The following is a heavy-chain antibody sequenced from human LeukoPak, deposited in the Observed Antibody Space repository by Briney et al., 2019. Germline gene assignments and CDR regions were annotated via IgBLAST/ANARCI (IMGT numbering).Heavy chain of an antibody. J-gene: IGHJ5*02. D-gene: IGHD2-2*02. V-gene: IGHV1-69*04. Sequence: GASVKVSCKASGGTFSSYTISWVRQGPGQGLEWMGRIIPILGIANYAQKFQGRVTITADKSTSTAYMELSSLRSEDTAVYYCARELGYCSSTSCYSSRWFDPWGQGTLVTVSS. CDR3: ARELGYCSSTSCYSSRWFDP. CDR2: IIPILGIA. CDR1: GGTFSSYT.